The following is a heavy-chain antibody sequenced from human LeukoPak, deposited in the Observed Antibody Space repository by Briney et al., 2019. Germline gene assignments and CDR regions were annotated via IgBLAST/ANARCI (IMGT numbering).Heavy chain of an antibody. CDR3: AKDKYSSSSVFDY. Sequence: GGSLRLSCAASGFTFSSYGVHWVRQAPGKGLEWVAFIRYDGSNKYYADSVKGRFTISRDNSKNTLYLQMNSLRAEDTAVYYCAKDKYSSSSVFDYWGQGTLVTVSS. D-gene: IGHD6-6*01. V-gene: IGHV3-30*02. J-gene: IGHJ4*02. CDR2: IRYDGSNK. CDR1: GFTFSSYG.